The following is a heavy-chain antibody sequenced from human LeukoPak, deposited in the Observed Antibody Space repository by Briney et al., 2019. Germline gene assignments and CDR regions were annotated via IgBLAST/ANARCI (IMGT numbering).Heavy chain of an antibody. CDR3: AKKEGSDYGFPYYFDY. CDR2: ISSNGGST. V-gene: IGHV3-64*01. Sequence: PGGSLRLSCAASGFTFSSYAMHWVRQAPGKGLEYVSAISSNGGSTYYANSVKGRFTISRDNSKNTLYLQMNSLRAEDTAVYYCAKKEGSDYGFPYYFDYWGQGTLVTVSS. D-gene: IGHD4-17*01. CDR1: GFTFSSYA. J-gene: IGHJ4*02.